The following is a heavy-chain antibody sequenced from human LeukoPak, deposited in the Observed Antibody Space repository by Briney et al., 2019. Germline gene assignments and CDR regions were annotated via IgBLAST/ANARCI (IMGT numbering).Heavy chain of an antibody. J-gene: IGHJ4*02. CDR2: ISGSGGNT. CDR1: GFTFSSYA. Sequence: AGGSLRLSCAASGFTFSSYAMSWVRQAPGKGLEWVSAISGSGGNTYYADSVKGRFTISRDSSKNTLYLQMNSLRAEDTAVYYCAKFNSGYYFDYWGQGTLVTVSS. V-gene: IGHV3-23*01. CDR3: AKFNSGYYFDY. D-gene: IGHD5-12*01.